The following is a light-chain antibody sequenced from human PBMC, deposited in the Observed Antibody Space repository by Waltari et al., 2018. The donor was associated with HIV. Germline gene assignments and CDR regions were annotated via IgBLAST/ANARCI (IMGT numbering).Light chain of an antibody. CDR3: GTRDNDLGPVI. J-gene: IGLJ2*01. V-gene: IGLV1-51*02. CDR2: EPT. CDR1: SSNIGAND. Sequence: SVLTQPPSKSAAPGQTVTIHCAGHSSNIGANDVSWYQQLPGSAPRLIIYEPTKRPSVISDRFSASKSDTTATLDIAGVQPRDEAMYFCGTRDNDLGPVILGGGTWVTVL.